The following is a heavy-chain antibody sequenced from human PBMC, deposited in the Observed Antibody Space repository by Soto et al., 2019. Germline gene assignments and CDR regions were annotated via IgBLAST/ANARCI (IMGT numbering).Heavy chain of an antibody. D-gene: IGHD4-17*01. J-gene: IGHJ4*02. Sequence: QVQLVESGGGVVQPGRSLRLSCAASGFFFSAYGMHWVRQAPGKGLEWVAMIYYDGNNKYYADSVKGRFTISRDNSKNTLYLQMNSLGVEDTAVYYCARVGGTVTSDYWGQGTLVIVSS. CDR3: ARVGGTVTSDY. CDR1: GFFFSAYG. V-gene: IGHV3-33*01. CDR2: IYYDGNNK.